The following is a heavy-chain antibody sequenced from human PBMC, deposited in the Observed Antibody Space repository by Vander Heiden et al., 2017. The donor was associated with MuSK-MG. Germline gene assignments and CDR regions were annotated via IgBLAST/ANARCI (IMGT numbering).Heavy chain of an antibody. D-gene: IGHD2-15*01. V-gene: IGHV5-51*01. Sequence: EVQLVQSGEEVTFPGESLKISCKASGYSFSTYWLGWVRQMPGKGLEWMGVIYPADSEIRYSPSFQGQVTISADKSISTAYLQWSSVEASDTAMYYCTRHGCSGRSCYSAFDHWGQGTLLTVSS. CDR1: GYSFSTYW. J-gene: IGHJ4*02. CDR3: TRHGCSGRSCYSAFDH. CDR2: IYPADSEI.